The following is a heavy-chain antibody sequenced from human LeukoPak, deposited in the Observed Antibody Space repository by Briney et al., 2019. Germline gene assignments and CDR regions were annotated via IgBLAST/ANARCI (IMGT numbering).Heavy chain of an antibody. Sequence: ASVKVSCKASGGTFSSYAISWVRQAPGQELEWMGGIIPIFGTANYAQKFQGRVTVTADESTSTAYMELSSLRSEDTAVYYCARVDIVVVPAAMNWYYYGMDVWGQGTTVTVSS. CDR3: ARVDIVVVPAAMNWYYYGMDV. CDR1: GGTFSSYA. J-gene: IGHJ6*02. CDR2: IIPIFGTA. V-gene: IGHV1-69*01. D-gene: IGHD2-2*01.